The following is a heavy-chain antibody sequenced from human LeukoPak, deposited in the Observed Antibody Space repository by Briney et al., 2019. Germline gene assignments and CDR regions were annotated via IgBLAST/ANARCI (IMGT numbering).Heavy chain of an antibody. V-gene: IGHV4-38-2*02. CDR2: IHHSGNI. CDR1: GYSLSSGYY. J-gene: IGHJ5*02. CDR3: ARDQGGTYMNWFDP. D-gene: IGHD1-26*01. Sequence: SETLSLTCSVSGYSLSSGYYWGWIRQPPGKGLEWIGSIHHSGNIYYNPSLKSRLTMSVDTSKNQFSLKMTSVTAADTAFYYCARDQGGTYMNWFDPWGQGTLVTVSS.